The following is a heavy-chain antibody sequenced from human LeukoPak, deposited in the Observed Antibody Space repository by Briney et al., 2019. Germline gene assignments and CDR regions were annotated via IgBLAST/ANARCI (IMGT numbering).Heavy chain of an antibody. CDR3: ARRSGIAVAGAFDY. Sequence: GGSLRLSCAASGFTFSNYAMRWVRQATGKGLEWVSGMSGSGDSTYYADSVKGRFTISRDNSKNTLYLQMNSLRAEDTAVYYCARRSGIAVAGAFDYWGQGTLVTVSS. CDR2: MSGSGDST. J-gene: IGHJ4*02. V-gene: IGHV3-23*01. CDR1: GFTFSNYA. D-gene: IGHD6-19*01.